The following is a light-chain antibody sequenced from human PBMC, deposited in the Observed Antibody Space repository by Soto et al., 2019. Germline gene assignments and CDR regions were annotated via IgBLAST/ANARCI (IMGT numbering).Light chain of an antibody. CDR2: EVT. V-gene: IGLV2-14*01. CDR1: SGDIGGYNY. CDR3: SSYTTNITPVV. J-gene: IGLJ2*01. Sequence: QSVLTQPASVSGSPGQSITISCTGTSGDIGGYNYVSWYQQHPGKAPKLLFSEVTNRPSGVSNRFSGSKSGNTASLTISGLQAEDEADYYCSSYTTNITPVVFGGGTQLTVL.